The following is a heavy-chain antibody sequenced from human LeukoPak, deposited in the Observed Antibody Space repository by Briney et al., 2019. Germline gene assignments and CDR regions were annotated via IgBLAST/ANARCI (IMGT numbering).Heavy chain of an antibody. CDR2: INHSGST. J-gene: IGHJ5*02. CDR1: GGSFSGYY. Sequence: SSETLSLTCAVYGGSFSGYYWSWIRQPPGKGLEWIGEINHSGSTTYNPSLKSRLTMSVDTSKNQFSLKLSSMTAADTAIYYCARDSGTTGEVKFDPWGQGTLVTVSS. D-gene: IGHD3-10*01. V-gene: IGHV4-34*01. CDR3: ARDSGTTGEVKFDP.